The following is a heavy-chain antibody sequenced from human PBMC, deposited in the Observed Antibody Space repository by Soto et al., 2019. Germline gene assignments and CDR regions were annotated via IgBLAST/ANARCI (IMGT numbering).Heavy chain of an antibody. J-gene: IGHJ4*02. Sequence: GGSLRLSCAASNFTFSYAWMSWVRQAPGKGLEWVGRIKSTAYGGTTDYAAPVKGRVTISRDDSKNTLYLQMNSLRTEDTARYYCTTDDTSGYYFHYWGQGTLVTVSS. CDR3: TTDDTSGYYFHY. CDR1: NFTFSYAW. CDR2: IKSTAYGGTT. V-gene: IGHV3-15*01. D-gene: IGHD3-22*01.